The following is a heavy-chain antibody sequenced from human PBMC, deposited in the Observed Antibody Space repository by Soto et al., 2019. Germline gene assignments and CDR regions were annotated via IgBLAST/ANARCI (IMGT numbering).Heavy chain of an antibody. V-gene: IGHV1-69*01. J-gene: IGHJ6*02. CDR2: IFPMVAAA. Sequence: QVQLVQSGAEVKMPGSSVKVSCKTSGGTFSNFVINWVRQAPGQGLEWMGGIFPMVAAANYAQQFQGRVTLTADESTNTAYMEVSSPRSEDTAVYYCARDHDMDVWGQGTTVTVSS. CDR3: ARDHDMDV. CDR1: GGTFSNFV.